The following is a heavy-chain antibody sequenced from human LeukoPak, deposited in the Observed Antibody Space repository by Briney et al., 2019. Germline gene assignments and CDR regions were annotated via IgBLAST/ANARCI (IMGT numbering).Heavy chain of an antibody. CDR1: GFTFSSYG. J-gene: IGHJ4*02. CDR2: ISYDGSNK. Sequence: GGSLRLSCAASGFTFSSYGMHWVRQAPGKGLEWVAVISYDGSNKYYADSVKGRFTISRDNSKNTLYLQMNSLRAEDTAVYYCAKGNRAQQLVLGYWGQGTLVTVSS. V-gene: IGHV3-30*18. D-gene: IGHD6-13*01. CDR3: AKGNRAQQLVLGY.